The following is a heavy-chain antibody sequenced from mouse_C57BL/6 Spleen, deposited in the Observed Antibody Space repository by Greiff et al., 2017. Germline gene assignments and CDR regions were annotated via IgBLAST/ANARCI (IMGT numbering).Heavy chain of an antibody. V-gene: IGHV5-4*01. CDR2: ISDGGSYT. J-gene: IGHJ1*03. CDR3: ARDRMITARYFDV. CDR1: GFTFSSYA. D-gene: IGHD2-4*01. Sequence: EVKLQESGGGLVKPGGSLKLSCAASGFTFSSYAMSWVRQTPEKRLEWVATISDGGSYTYYPDNVKGRFTISRDNAKNNLYLQMSHLKSEDTAMYYCARDRMITARYFDVWGTGTTVTVSS.